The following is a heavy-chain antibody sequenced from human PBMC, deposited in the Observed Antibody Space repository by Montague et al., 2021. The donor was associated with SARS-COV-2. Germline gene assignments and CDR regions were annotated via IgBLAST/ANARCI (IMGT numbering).Heavy chain of an antibody. Sequence: SETLSLTCTVSGGSISSSSYYWGWIRQPPGKGLEWIGSIYYSGSTYYNPSPKSRVTISVDTSKNQFSLKLSSVTAADTAVYYCARVGRQQLVRLSGMDVWGQGTTGTVS. V-gene: IGHV4-39*07. CDR1: GGSISSSSYY. D-gene: IGHD6-13*01. CDR3: ARVGRQQLVRLSGMDV. CDR2: IYYSGST. J-gene: IGHJ6*02.